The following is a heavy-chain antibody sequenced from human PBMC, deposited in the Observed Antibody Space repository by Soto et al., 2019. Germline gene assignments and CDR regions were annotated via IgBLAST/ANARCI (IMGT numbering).Heavy chain of an antibody. D-gene: IGHD5-12*01. CDR2: SIPIFGTA. J-gene: IGHJ6*02. V-gene: IGHV1-69*01. Sequence: QVQLVQSGAGVKKPASSVKVSCKASGGTFNNYPITWVRQAPGEGLEWMGGSIPIFGTANYAQNFQGRVTISVDESTSTAYMELSSLRSEDTAVYYCARGRGYSGDDHYYYFDMDVWGQGTTVTVSS. CDR1: GGTFNNYP. CDR3: ARGRGYSGDDHYYYFDMDV.